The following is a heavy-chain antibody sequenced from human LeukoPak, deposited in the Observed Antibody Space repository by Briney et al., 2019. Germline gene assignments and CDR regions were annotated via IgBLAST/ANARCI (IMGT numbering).Heavy chain of an antibody. Sequence: SETLSLTCTVSGGSISSSSYYWGWVRQPPGKGLEWIGSIYYSGSIYYNSSLKSRLTISVDTSKKQFSLNLNAVTAADTAIYYCARRQLILGRDYYYMDIWGNGTTVIVSS. J-gene: IGHJ6*03. CDR2: IYYSGSI. CDR1: GGSISSSSYY. V-gene: IGHV4-39*07. D-gene: IGHD7-27*01. CDR3: ARRQLILGRDYYYMDI.